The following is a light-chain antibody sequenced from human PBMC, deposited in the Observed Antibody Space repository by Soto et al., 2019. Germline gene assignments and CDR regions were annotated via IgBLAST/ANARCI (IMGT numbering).Light chain of an antibody. CDR1: SSNIGSNY. Sequence: QSALTQPPSASGTPGQRVTISCSGSSSNIGSNYVYWYQHLPGTAPKLLIYRNNQRPSGVPDRFSGSKSGTSASLAISGLRSEDEADYYCAPWDDSPSAHVLFGGGTKLTVL. CDR3: APWDDSPSAHVL. J-gene: IGLJ2*01. CDR2: RNN. V-gene: IGLV1-47*01.